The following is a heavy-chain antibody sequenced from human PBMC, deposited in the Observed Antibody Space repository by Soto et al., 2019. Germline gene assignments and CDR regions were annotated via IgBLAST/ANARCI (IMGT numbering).Heavy chain of an antibody. CDR3: ARETEAAYYYDSSGPTNGFVY. V-gene: IGHV3-21*01. D-gene: IGHD3-22*01. CDR2: ISSSSSYI. CDR1: GFTFSSYS. J-gene: IGHJ4*02. Sequence: EVQLVESGGGLVKPGGSLRLSCAASGFTFSSYSMNWVRQAPGKGLEWVSSISSSSSYIYYADSVKGRFTISRDNAKNSLYLQMNSLRAEDTAVYYCARETEAAYYYDSSGPTNGFVYWGQGTLVTVSS.